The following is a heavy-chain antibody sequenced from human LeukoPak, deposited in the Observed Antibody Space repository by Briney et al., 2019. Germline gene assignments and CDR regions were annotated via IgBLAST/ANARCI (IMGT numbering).Heavy chain of an antibody. CDR3: TTDGVGVEGATYDN. J-gene: IGHJ4*02. CDR2: IRGKTNNYAT. V-gene: IGHV3-73*01. D-gene: IGHD1-26*01. CDR1: GLTFSGST. Sequence: PGGSLKLSCAASGLTFSGSTMHWVRQASGKGLEWVGRIRGKTNNYATAYGAAVKGRFTISRDDSKNTLYLQMNSLKTEDTAVYYCTTDGVGVEGATYDNWGQGTLVSVSS.